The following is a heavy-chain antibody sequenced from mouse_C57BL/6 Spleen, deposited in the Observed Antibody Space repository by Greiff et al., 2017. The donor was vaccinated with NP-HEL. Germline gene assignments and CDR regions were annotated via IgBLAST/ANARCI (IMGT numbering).Heavy chain of an antibody. V-gene: IGHV1-64*01. CDR2: IHPNSGST. D-gene: IGHD3-1*01. J-gene: IGHJ2*01. CDR1: GYTFTSYW. Sequence: VQLQQPGAELVKPGASVKLSCKASGYTFTSYWMHWVKQRPGQGLEWIGMIHPNSGSTNYNAKFKSKATLTVDKSSSTAYMQLSSLTSEDSAVYYCAIARYYVDYWGQGTTLTVSA. CDR3: AIARYYVDY.